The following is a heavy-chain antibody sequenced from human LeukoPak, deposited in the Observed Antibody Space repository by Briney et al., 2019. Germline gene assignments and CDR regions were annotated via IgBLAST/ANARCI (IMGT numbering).Heavy chain of an antibody. D-gene: IGHD3-22*01. J-gene: IGHJ4*01. CDR1: GSSINNNF. CDR3: ARHRDYYDT. V-gene: IGHV4-59*08. Sequence: SETLSLTCTVSGSSINNNFWTWIRQPPGKGLEWVGYIYSSGSANYNPSLKSRVIISGDTSKNQISLRLTSVTAADTAMYFCARHRDYYDTWGHGTLVTVSS. CDR2: IYSSGSA.